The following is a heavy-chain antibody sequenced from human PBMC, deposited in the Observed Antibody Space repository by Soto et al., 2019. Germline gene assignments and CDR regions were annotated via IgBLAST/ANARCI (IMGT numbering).Heavy chain of an antibody. Sequence: GESLQISNKVAEYSFTDYCIGCMLQMPGKGLEWMGIIYVVDSDTRYSPSFQGQVTISVDKSISTAYLQWSSLKASDTAMYYCARVRSAYYLLNFDYWGQGTLVTVSS. D-gene: IGHD3-3*01. V-gene: IGHV5-51*01. J-gene: IGHJ4*02. CDR3: ARVRSAYYLLNFDY. CDR1: EYSFTDYC. CDR2: IYVVDSDT.